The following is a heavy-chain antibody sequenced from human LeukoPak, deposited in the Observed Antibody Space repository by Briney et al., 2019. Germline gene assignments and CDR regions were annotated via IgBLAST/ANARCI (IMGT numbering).Heavy chain of an antibody. J-gene: IGHJ4*02. V-gene: IGHV4-39*01. CDR1: GGSISSSSYF. Sequence: SETLSLTCTVSGGSISSSSYFWGWIRQSPGKGLEWIGSVYYIGSTYYNPSLQSRVTISVDTSKNQFSLRLSSVTAADSAVYYCARLPHDGIDYWGQGTLVTVSS. CDR2: VYYIGST. CDR3: ARLPHDGIDY.